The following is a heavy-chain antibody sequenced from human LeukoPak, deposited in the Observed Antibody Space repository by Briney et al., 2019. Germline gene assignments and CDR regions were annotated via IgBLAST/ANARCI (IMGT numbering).Heavy chain of an antibody. J-gene: IGHJ4*02. CDR2: ISYDGSNK. D-gene: IGHD1-26*01. CDR3: ARGSGSSFDY. CDR1: GFTFSSYG. Sequence: PGGSLRLSCAASGFTFSSYGMHWVRQAPGKGLEWVAVISYDGSNKYYADSVKGRFTISRDNSKNTLYLQMNSLRAEDTAVYYCARGSGSSFDYWGQGTLVTVSS. V-gene: IGHV3-30*03.